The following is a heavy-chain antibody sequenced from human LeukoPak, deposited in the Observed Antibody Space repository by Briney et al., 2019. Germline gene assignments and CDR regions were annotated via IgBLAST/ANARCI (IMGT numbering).Heavy chain of an antibody. V-gene: IGHV1-2*04. CDR3: ATDPSGWYRTFDI. CDR2: INPNSGGT. D-gene: IGHD6-19*01. CDR1: GYTFTGYY. Sequence: ASVKVSCKASGYTFTGYYMHWVRQAPGQGLEWMGWINPNSGGTNYAQKFQGWVTMTRDTSISTAYMELSRLRSEDTAVYYCATDPSGWYRTFDIWGQGTMVTVSS. J-gene: IGHJ3*02.